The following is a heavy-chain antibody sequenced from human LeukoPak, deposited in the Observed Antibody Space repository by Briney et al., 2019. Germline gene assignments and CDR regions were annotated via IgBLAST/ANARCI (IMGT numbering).Heavy chain of an antibody. Sequence: GSLKLSCAASGFPFSSYGMHWVRQAPGKGLEWVAVISYDGSNKYYADSVKGRFTISRDNSKNTLYLQMNSLRAEDTAVYYCAKDQDYDSSGYYLDYYGMDVWGQGTTVTVSS. D-gene: IGHD3-22*01. CDR3: AKDQDYDSSGYYLDYYGMDV. J-gene: IGHJ6*02. CDR1: GFPFSSYG. V-gene: IGHV3-30*18. CDR2: ISYDGSNK.